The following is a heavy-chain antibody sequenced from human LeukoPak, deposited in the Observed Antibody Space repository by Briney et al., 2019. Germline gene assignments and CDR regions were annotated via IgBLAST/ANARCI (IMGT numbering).Heavy chain of an antibody. V-gene: IGHV3-11*01. CDR1: GFTFSDYY. J-gene: IGHJ4*02. D-gene: IGHD5-18*01. Sequence: GGSLRLSCAASGFTFSDYYMSWIRQAPGKGLEWVSYISSSGSTIYYADSVKGRFTISRDNSKNTLYLQMNSLRAEDTAVYYCARDLDSYGLDYWGQGTLVTVSS. CDR2: ISSSGSTI. CDR3: ARDLDSYGLDY.